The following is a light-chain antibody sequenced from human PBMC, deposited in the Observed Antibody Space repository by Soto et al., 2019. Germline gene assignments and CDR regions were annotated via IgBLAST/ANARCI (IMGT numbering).Light chain of an antibody. CDR2: GAS. CDR3: QQYGSSPSYT. V-gene: IGKV3-20*01. Sequence: EIVLTQSPGTLSLSPGERATLSCRASQSVSSSYLAWYQQKPGQAPRLLIYGASSRATGIPDRFSGSGSGTYFTLNSSRLERDYCRVYYCQQYGSSPSYTFGQGTWLQIK. J-gene: IGKJ2*01. CDR1: QSVSSSY.